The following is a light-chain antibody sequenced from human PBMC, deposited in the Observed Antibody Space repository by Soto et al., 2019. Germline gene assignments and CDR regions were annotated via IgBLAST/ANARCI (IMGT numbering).Light chain of an antibody. CDR1: SNDVGGYNF. Sequence: QSALTQPRSVYGSPGQSVTISCTGTSNDVGGYNFVSWYQQHPGKVPKLFIYDVSRRPSGVPDRFSGSKSGNTASLTISGLQAEYEAYYYCSSYAGSYPLVFGGGTKLTVL. CDR3: SSYAGSYPLV. CDR2: DVS. J-gene: IGLJ2*01. V-gene: IGLV2-11*01.